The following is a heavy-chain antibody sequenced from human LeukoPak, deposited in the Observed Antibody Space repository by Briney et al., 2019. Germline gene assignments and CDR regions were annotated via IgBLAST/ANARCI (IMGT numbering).Heavy chain of an antibody. J-gene: IGHJ6*03. CDR3: ARHGVAVAGSSLYYYMDV. D-gene: IGHD6-19*01. V-gene: IGHV4-59*08. Sequence: SETLSLTCTVSGGSISSYYWSWIPQPPGKGLEWIAYIYYSGSTNYNPSLKSRVTISVDTSKNQLSLKLSPVTAADTAVYYCARHGVAVAGSSLYYYMDVWGKGTTVTVSS. CDR2: IYYSGST. CDR1: GGSISSYY.